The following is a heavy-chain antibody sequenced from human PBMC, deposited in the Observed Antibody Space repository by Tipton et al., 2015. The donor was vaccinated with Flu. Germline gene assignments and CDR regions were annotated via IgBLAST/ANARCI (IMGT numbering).Heavy chain of an antibody. CDR3: ARVRTYTSGYFESYYFDY. CDR1: GASITENY. D-gene: IGHD3-22*01. Sequence: TLSLTCTVSGASITENYWSWIRQPPGKGLEWIGYTHYSGSTNYRSSLMSRVTISVDTSKNQFSLNLTSVTAADTAIYYCARVRTYTSGYFESYYFDYWGLGTLVTVSS. J-gene: IGHJ4*02. CDR2: THYSGST. V-gene: IGHV4-59*01.